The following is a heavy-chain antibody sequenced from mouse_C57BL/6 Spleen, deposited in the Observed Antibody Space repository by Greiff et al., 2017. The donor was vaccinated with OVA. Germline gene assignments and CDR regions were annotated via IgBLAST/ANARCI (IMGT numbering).Heavy chain of an antibody. D-gene: IGHD2-3*01. Sequence: QVHVKQSGAELVKPGASVKLSCKASGYTFTEYTIHWVKQRSGQGLEWIGWFYPGSGSIKYNEKFKDKATLTADKSSSTVYMELSRLTSEDSAVYFCARHGYYDGYYYYFDYWGQGTTLTVSS. CDR3: ARHGYYDGYYYYFDY. CDR1: GYTFTEYT. CDR2: FYPGSGSI. J-gene: IGHJ2*01. V-gene: IGHV1-62-2*01.